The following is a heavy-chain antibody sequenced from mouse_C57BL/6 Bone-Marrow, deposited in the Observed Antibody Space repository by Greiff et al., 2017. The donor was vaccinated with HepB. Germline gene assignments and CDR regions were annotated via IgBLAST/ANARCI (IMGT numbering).Heavy chain of an antibody. CDR1: GFSLTSYG. J-gene: IGHJ4*01. CDR2: IWSGGST. CDR3: ARRGRYYYAMDY. V-gene: IGHV2-2*01. Sequence: QVQLKESGPGLVQPSQSLSITCTVSGFSLTSYGVHWVRQSPGKGLEWLGVIWSGGSTDYNAAFISRLSISQDNSTSQVFFKMNSLPADDTAIYYCARRGRYYYAMDYWGQGTSVTVSS.